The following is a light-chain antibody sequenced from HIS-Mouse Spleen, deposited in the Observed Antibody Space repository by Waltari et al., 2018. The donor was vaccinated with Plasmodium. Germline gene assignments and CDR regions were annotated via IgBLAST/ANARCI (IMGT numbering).Light chain of an antibody. J-gene: IGLJ2*01. CDR3: SSYAGSSNLV. Sequence: QSALTQPPSASGSPGQSVTISCTGTSSDVGGYNYVSWYQQHPGKAPKLMIYEVSKRPSGGPDRVSGSKSGNTASRTVSGLQAEDEADYYCSSYAGSSNLVFGGGTKLTVL. V-gene: IGLV2-8*01. CDR2: EVS. CDR1: SSDVGGYNY.